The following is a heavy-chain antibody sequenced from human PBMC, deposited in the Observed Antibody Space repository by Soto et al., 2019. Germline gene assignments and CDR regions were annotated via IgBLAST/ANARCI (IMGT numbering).Heavy chain of an antibody. CDR2: IGSKGETYAT. V-gene: IGHV3-73*01. J-gene: IGHJ4*02. CDR1: GFTFGDSA. CDR3: SRDDSVWFFN. Sequence: EVQLVESGGGLVKPGGSLKLSGAASGFTFGDSALQWVREASGKGLEWLGRIGSKGETYATAYAASVKGRFTISRDDSKNTAYLQMNSLESEDTAVYYCSRDDSVWFFNWGRGTLVTVSS. D-gene: IGHD3-9*01.